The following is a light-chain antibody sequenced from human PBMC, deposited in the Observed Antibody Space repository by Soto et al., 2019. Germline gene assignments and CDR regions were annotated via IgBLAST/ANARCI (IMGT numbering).Light chain of an antibody. CDR3: TSWTTSTTMI. Sequence: QSALSQPASVSGSPRQSITISCTGTSSDIGAYNFVSWYQQHPAKAPKLMLYDVNIRPSGVSNRFSGSKSGNTASLTISGLQAEDEADYYCTSWTTSTTMIFGGGTTLTVL. V-gene: IGLV2-14*03. CDR2: DVN. CDR1: SSDIGAYNF. J-gene: IGLJ2*01.